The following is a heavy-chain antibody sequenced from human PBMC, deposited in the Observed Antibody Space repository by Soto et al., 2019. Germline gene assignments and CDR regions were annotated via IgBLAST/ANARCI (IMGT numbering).Heavy chain of an antibody. J-gene: IGHJ4*02. V-gene: IGHV4-39*01. CDR2: IFYSGRP. CDR1: GGSVRSSTYY. D-gene: IGHD4-17*01. CDR3: AKQSGAMAYYFDS. Sequence: SETLSLTCTVSGGSVRSSTYYWGWIRQPPGKGLEWIGSIFYSGRPHYNPSLKTRLTVSLDTSKNRFSLKLSSVTAADTATYFCAKQSGAMAYYFDSWGQGTQVTVSS.